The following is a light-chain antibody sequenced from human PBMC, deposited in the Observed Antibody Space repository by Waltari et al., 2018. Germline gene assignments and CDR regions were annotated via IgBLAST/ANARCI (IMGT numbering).Light chain of an antibody. CDR1: QRISYW. CDR3: QQYNTYPAT. CDR2: KAS. V-gene: IGKV1-5*03. J-gene: IGKJ2*01. Sequence: DIQMPQSPSSLSASVGDRVPITCRASQRISYWLAWYQQKPGKAPKLLVYKASSLESGVPSRFSGSVSGTEYTLTISSLQPDDFATYYCQQYNTYPATFGQGTKVEIK.